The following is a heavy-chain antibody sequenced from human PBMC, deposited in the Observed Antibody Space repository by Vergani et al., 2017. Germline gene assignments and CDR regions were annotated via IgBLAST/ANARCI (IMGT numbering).Heavy chain of an antibody. Sequence: QVQLQESGPGVVKPSQTLSLTCPVSGGSISSGAHCWTWIRQGPGKGLEWSGYIFYSGTNYDNPSLRSRLTISVDTSQNQFSLKLRSVTAAATAVYYCARDDTQVAATSHFYYMDVWGKGTTV. CDR2: IFYSGTN. CDR1: GGSISSGAHC. CDR3: ARDDTQVAATSHFYYMDV. V-gene: IGHV4-31*03. J-gene: IGHJ6*03. D-gene: IGHD6-25*01.